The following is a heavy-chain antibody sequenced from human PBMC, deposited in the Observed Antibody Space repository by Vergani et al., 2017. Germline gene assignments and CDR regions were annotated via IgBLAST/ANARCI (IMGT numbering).Heavy chain of an antibody. V-gene: IGHV1-2*02. Sequence: QVQLVQSGAEVKKPGASVKVSCKASGYTFTGYYMHWVRQAPGQGLEWMGWINPNSGGTNYAQKVQGRVTMTRDTSISTAYMELSRLRSDDTAVYYCARPNIVVVPAADLRGNWFDPWGQVTLVTVSS. D-gene: IGHD2-2*01. CDR3: ARPNIVVVPAADLRGNWFDP. CDR1: GYTFTGYY. CDR2: INPNSGGT. J-gene: IGHJ5*02.